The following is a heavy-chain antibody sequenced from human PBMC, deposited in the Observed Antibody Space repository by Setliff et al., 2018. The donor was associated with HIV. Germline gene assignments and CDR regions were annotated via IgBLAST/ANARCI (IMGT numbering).Heavy chain of an antibody. J-gene: IGHJ4*02. D-gene: IGHD2-15*01. CDR3: ARERRYCSGGSCSKFFDY. CDR2: IRYDGSNK. CDR1: GFTFSSYG. Sequence: GGSLRLSCAASGFTFSSYGMHWVRQAPGKGLEWVAFIRYDGSNKYYADSVKGRFTISRDNSKNTLYLQMNSLRAEDTAVYYCARERRYCSGGSCSKFFDYWGQGTLVTVSS. V-gene: IGHV3-30*02.